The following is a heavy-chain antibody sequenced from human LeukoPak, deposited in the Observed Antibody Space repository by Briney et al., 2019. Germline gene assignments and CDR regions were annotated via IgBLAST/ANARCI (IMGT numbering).Heavy chain of an antibody. CDR3: ATTGYYDYSYYYYYMDV. D-gene: IGHD3-9*01. Sequence: EASVKVSCKASGGTFSSYAISWVRQAPGQGLEWMGGIIPIFGTANYAQKFQGRVTITADESTSTAYMELSSLRSEDTAVYYCATTGYYDYSYYYYYMDVWGKGTTVTISS. CDR2: IIPIFGTA. V-gene: IGHV1-69*13. J-gene: IGHJ6*03. CDR1: GGTFSSYA.